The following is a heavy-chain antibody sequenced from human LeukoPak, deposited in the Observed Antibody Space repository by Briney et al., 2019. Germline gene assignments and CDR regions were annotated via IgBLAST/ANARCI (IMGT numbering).Heavy chain of an antibody. D-gene: IGHD3-10*01. CDR3: ARVRGVIPTRGPYYMDV. CDR2: ISTSSSYI. Sequence: PGGSLRLSCTASGFTFSSFSMNWVRQAPGKGLEWVSSISTSSSYIYYADSVKGRFTISRDNAKNSLYLQMNSLRAEDTAVYYCARVRGVIPTRGPYYMDVWGKGTTVTVSS. CDR1: GFTFSSFS. J-gene: IGHJ6*03. V-gene: IGHV3-21*01.